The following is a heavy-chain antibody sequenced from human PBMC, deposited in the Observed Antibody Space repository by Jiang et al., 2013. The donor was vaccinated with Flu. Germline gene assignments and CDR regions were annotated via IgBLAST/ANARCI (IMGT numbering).Heavy chain of an antibody. CDR3: ASLLGILDY. J-gene: IGHJ4*02. Sequence: VQLLESGGGVVQPGRSLRLSCAASGFTISDFNMHWVRQAPGKGLEWVAVISYDGDDTDYADSVKGRFTISRDNSKSTLYLQMNSLRAEDTAVYYCASLLGILDYWARVPWSPSPQ. CDR1: GFTISDFN. V-gene: IGHV3-30*03. CDR2: ISYDGDDT. D-gene: IGHD7-27*01.